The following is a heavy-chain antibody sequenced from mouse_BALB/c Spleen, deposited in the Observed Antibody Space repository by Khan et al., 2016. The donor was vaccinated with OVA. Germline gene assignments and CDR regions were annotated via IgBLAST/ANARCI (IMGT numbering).Heavy chain of an antibody. CDR2: ISYSGRT. D-gene: IGHD1-2*01. V-gene: IGHV3-2*02. CDR3: ARTARINY. CDR1: GYSITSGYG. J-gene: IGHJ2*01. Sequence: EVELVESGPGLVKPSQSLSLTCTVTGYSITSGYGWNWIRKFPGNKLEWMGYISYSGRTNYNQSLKSRISITRDTSKNQFVLQLNSVTTEDTATYYCARTARINYWGQGTTLTVSS.